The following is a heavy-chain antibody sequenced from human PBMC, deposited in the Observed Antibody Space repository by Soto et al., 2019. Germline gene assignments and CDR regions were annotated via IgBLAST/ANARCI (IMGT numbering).Heavy chain of an antibody. J-gene: IGHJ4*02. CDR3: TRAAWFPYLSFY. D-gene: IGHD3-10*01. Sequence: PWGSLRLSCAASGFTFSRFELHWVRQAPGKGLEWISYISISGSTAYYASSVEGRFTISRDNANNSVYLQMDSLRAEDTALYYCTRAAWFPYLSFYWGQGALVTVSS. CDR1: GFTFSRFE. V-gene: IGHV3-48*03. CDR2: ISISGSTA.